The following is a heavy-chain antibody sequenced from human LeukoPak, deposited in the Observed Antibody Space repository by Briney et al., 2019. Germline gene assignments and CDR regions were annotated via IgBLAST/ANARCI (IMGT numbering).Heavy chain of an antibody. J-gene: IGHJ4*02. V-gene: IGHV3-23*01. CDR2: ISGSGGST. CDR1: GFTFSTYA. CDR3: ARRTYDSSGYDN. Sequence: GGSLRPSCPASGFTFSTYAMGWVRQAPGKGLVWVSSISGSGGSTVYADSGKGRFTISRDNSKNTVNLQMNSLRAEDTAVYYCARRTYDSSGYDNWGQGTLVTVSS. D-gene: IGHD3-22*01.